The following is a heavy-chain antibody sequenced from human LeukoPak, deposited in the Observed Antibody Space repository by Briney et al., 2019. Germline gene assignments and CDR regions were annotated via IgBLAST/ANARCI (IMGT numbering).Heavy chain of an antibody. CDR3: ARGGPMVRGVTEYYFDY. J-gene: IGHJ4*02. Sequence: SETLSLTCAVYGGSFSGYYWSWIRQPPGKGLEWIGEINHSGSTNYNPSLKSRVTISVDTCKNQSSLKLSSVCAADTAVHYCARGGPMVRGVTEYYFDYWGQGRLVTVSS. V-gene: IGHV4-34*01. CDR2: INHSGST. CDR1: GGSFSGYY. D-gene: IGHD3-10*01.